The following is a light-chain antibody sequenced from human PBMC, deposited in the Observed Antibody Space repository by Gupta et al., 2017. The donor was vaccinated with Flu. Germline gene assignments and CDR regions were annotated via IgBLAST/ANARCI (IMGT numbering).Light chain of an antibody. V-gene: IGKV2-30*01. CDR1: QSLVYNNGINY. CDR3: MRGTPPWT. CDR2: EVS. Sequence: VVMTRSPLSLPVTYGQPASISCRSSQSLVYNNGINYLNWFQQRRGQSLRLLIYEVSNRDSVVTDRFSSSGSGTDSTLKSSRVEAEDVGVYYCMRGTPPWTFGQGTKLEF. J-gene: IGKJ2*02.